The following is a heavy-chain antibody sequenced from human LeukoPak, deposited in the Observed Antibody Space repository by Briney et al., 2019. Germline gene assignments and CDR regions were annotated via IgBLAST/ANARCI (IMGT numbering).Heavy chain of an antibody. CDR2: ISAYNGNT. J-gene: IGHJ3*02. V-gene: IGHV1-18*01. D-gene: IGHD3-22*01. CDR3: ARRALYDSRGIAGFDI. CDR1: GYTFTSYG. Sequence: ASVKVSCKASGYTFTSYGISWVRQAPGQGLEWMGWISAYNGNTNYAQKLQGRVTMTTDTSTSTAYMELRSLRSDDTAVYYCARRALYDSRGIAGFDIWGQGTMVTVSS.